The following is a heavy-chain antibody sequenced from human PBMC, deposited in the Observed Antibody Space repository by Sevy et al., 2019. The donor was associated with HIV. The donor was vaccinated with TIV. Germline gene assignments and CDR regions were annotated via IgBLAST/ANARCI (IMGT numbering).Heavy chain of an antibody. J-gene: IGHJ4*02. D-gene: IGHD3-3*01. Sequence: GGSLRLSCAASGFTFSSYAMHWVRQAPGKGLEWVAVISYDGSNKYYADSVKGRFTISRDNSKNTLYLQMNSLRAEDTAVYYCARGLGITISGVGFDYWGQGTLVTVSS. CDR3: ARGLGITISGVGFDY. CDR1: GFTFSSYA. CDR2: ISYDGSNK. V-gene: IGHV3-30-3*01.